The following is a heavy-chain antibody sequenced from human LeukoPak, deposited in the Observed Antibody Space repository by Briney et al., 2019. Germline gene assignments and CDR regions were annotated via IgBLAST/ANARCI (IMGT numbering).Heavy chain of an antibody. CDR1: GYTFTAYY. D-gene: IGHD5-24*01. CDR3: AKDLRRDGYNSFDY. V-gene: IGHV1-2*02. Sequence: ASVKGSCKASGYTFTAYYMLSVRQAPGQEFEGMGWSNPNSGGTNYAQKFQGRVTMNRDTSISTAYMELRRLRSDDTAVYYCAKDLRRDGYNSFDYWGQGTLVTVSS. J-gene: IGHJ4*02. CDR2: SNPNSGGT.